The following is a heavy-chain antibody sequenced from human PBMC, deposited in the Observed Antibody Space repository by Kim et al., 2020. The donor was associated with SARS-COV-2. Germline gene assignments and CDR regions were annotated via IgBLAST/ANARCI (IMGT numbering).Heavy chain of an antibody. D-gene: IGHD6-13*01. J-gene: IGHJ5*02. V-gene: IGHV3-43D*03. Sequence: DSVKGRFTISRDKSKNSLYLQMTSLGAEETALYYCAKDIFVGSWYNLGFDPWGQGTLVTVSS. CDR3: AKDIFVGSWYNLGFDP.